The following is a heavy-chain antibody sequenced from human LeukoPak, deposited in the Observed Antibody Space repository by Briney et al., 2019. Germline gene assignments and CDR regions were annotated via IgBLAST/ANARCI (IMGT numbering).Heavy chain of an antibody. CDR2: INPNSGGT. D-gene: IGHD4-17*01. V-gene: IGHV1-2*02. CDR1: GYTFTVYY. J-gene: IGHJ5*02. CDR3: ARGQLRLRHRGFDP. Sequence: ASVKVSCKASGYTFTVYYMHWVRQAPGQGLEWMGWINPNSGGTNYAQKFQGRVTMTRDTSISTAYMELSRLRSDDTAVYYCARGQLRLRHRGFDPWGQGTLVTVSS.